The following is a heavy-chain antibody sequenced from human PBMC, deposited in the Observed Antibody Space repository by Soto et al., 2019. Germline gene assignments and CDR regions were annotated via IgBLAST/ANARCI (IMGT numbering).Heavy chain of an antibody. J-gene: IGHJ4*02. D-gene: IGHD3-3*01. CDR3: ARGYDFWSGYPAYYFDY. V-gene: IGHV4-31*03. Sequence: SETLSLTCTVSGGSISSGGYYWSWIRQHPGKGLEWIGYIYYSGSTYYNPSLKSRVTISVDTSKNQFSLKLSSVTAADTAVYYCARGYDFWSGYPAYYFDYWGQGTLVTVSS. CDR2: IYYSGST. CDR1: GGSISSGGYY.